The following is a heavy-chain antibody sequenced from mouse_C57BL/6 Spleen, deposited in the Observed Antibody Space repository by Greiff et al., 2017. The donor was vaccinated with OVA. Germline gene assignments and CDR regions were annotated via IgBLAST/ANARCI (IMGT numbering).Heavy chain of an antibody. D-gene: IGHD2-3*01. V-gene: IGHV5-9-1*02. J-gene: IGHJ4*01. CDR1: GFTFSSYA. CDR2: ISSGGDYI. CDR3: TRDGGEDAMDY. Sequence: EVLLVESGEGLVKPGGSLKLSCAASGFTFSSYAMSWVRQTPEKRLEWVAYISSGGDYIYYADTVKGRFTISRDNARNTLYLQMSSLKSEDTAMYYCTRDGGEDAMDYWGQGTSVTVSS.